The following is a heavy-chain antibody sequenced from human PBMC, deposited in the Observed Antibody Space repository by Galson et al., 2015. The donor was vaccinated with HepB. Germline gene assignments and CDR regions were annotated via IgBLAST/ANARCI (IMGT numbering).Heavy chain of an antibody. Sequence: SLRLSCAASGFTFSSYAMHWVRQAPGKGLEWVAVISDDGSNKYYADSVKGRFTISRDNSKNTLYLQMNSLRAEDTAVYYCASLDIAVAGTVDYWGQGTLVTVSS. J-gene: IGHJ4*02. CDR1: GFTFSSYA. V-gene: IGHV3-30*04. CDR2: ISDDGSNK. CDR3: ASLDIAVAGTVDY. D-gene: IGHD6-19*01.